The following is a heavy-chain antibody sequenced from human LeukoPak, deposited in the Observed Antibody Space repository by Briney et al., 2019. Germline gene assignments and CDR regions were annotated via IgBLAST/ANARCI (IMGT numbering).Heavy chain of an antibody. CDR3: ARGNRVLLWSPRVYFDY. Sequence: SETLSLTCAVSGGSISSGGYSWSWIRQPPGKGLEWIGYIYHSGSTNYNPSLKSRVTISVDTSKNQFSLKLSSVTAADTAVYYCARGNRVLLWSPRVYFDYWGQGTLVTVPS. CDR2: IYHSGST. D-gene: IGHD3-10*01. J-gene: IGHJ4*02. V-gene: IGHV4-30-2*01. CDR1: GGSISSGGYS.